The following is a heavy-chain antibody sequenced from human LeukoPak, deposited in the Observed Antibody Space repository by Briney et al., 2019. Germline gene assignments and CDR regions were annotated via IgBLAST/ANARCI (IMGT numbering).Heavy chain of an antibody. D-gene: IGHD3-16*01. Sequence: PSETLSLTCTVSGGSISSYYWSWIRQPAGKGLEWIGRIYTSGSTNYNPSLKSRVTMSVDTSKNQFSLKLSSVTAADTAVYYCARDGGLRAAYLQITDAFDIWGQGTMVTVSS. V-gene: IGHV4-4*07. CDR3: ARDGGLRAAYLQITDAFDI. J-gene: IGHJ3*02. CDR2: IYTSGST. CDR1: GGSISSYY.